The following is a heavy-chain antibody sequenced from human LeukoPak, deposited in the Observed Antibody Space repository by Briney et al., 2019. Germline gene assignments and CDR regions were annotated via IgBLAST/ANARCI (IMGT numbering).Heavy chain of an antibody. V-gene: IGHV3-48*03. J-gene: IGHJ4*02. D-gene: IGHD5-18*01. CDR1: GFTFSSYE. Sequence: HAGGSLRLSCAASGFTFSSYEMNWVRQAPGKGLEWVSYISSSGSTIYYADSVKGRFTISRDNAKTSLYLQMNSLRAEDTAVYYCARGSGRRGYSYGYDYWGQGTLVTVSS. CDR3: ARGSGRRGYSYGYDY. CDR2: ISSSGSTI.